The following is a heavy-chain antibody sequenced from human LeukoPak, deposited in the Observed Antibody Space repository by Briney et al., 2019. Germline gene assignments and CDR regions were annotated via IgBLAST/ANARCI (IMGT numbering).Heavy chain of an antibody. V-gene: IGHV3-21*01. CDR2: ISSSSSYI. D-gene: IGHD3-9*01. CDR1: GFTFSSYS. J-gene: IGHJ4*02. Sequence: GGPLRLSCAASGFTFSSYSMNWVRQAPGKGLEWVSSISSSSSYIYYADSVKGRFTISRDNAKNSLYLQMNSLRAEDTAVYYCARARGLRYFTDYWGQGTLVTVSP. CDR3: ARARGLRYFTDY.